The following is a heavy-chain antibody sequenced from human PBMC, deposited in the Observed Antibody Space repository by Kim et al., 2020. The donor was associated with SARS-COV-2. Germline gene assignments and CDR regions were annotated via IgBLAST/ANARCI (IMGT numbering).Heavy chain of an antibody. CDR2: INHSGST. CDR3: ARRTYYYDSSGYYRHLGGYFDL. V-gene: IGHV4-34*01. Sequence: SETLSLTCAVYGGSFSGYYWSWIRQPPGKGLEWIGEINHSGSTNYNPSLKSRVTISVDTSKNQFSLKLSSVTAADTAVYYCARRTYYYDSSGYYRHLGGYFDLCGRGTLVTVSS. D-gene: IGHD3-22*01. J-gene: IGHJ2*01. CDR1: GGSFSGYY.